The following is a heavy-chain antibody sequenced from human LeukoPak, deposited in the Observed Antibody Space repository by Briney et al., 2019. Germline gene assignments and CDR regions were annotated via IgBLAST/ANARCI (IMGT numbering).Heavy chain of an antibody. CDR1: GGSISSSSYY. V-gene: IGHV4-39*01. D-gene: IGHD3-10*01. Sequence: PSETLSLTCTVSGGSISSSSYYWGWIRQPPGKGLEWIGSIYYSGSTYYNPSLKSRVTISVDTSKNQFSLKLSSMTAADTAVYYCARTYYYGSWTSLGAFDIWGQGTMVTVSS. CDR2: IYYSGST. J-gene: IGHJ3*02. CDR3: ARTYYYGSWTSLGAFDI.